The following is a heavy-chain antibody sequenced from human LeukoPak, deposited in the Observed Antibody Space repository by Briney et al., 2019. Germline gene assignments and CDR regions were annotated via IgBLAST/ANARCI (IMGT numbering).Heavy chain of an antibody. CDR3: AKAGGYCSGGSCYSLDY. Sequence: GGSLRLSCAASRFTFRSYGMHWVRQAPGKGLEWVAVISYDGSNKYYADSVKGRFTISRDNSKNTLYLQMNSLRAEDTAVYYCAKAGGYCSGGSCYSLDYWGQGTLVTVSS. CDR1: RFTFRSYG. J-gene: IGHJ4*02. D-gene: IGHD2-15*01. V-gene: IGHV3-30*18. CDR2: ISYDGSNK.